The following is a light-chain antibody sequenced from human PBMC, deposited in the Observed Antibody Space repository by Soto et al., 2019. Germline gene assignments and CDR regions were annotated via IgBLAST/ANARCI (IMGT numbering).Light chain of an antibody. V-gene: IGLV2-18*02. Sequence: QSVLTQPPSGSVSPGHSVAISCTGTSSDVGSYNRVSWCQQPPGSAPKLMIYDVSNRPSGVPYRFSGSKSGNAASLTISGLQAEDEADYYCSSYTSSNTCVFGTGTKVTVL. J-gene: IGLJ1*01. CDR3: SSYTSSNTCV. CDR2: DVS. CDR1: SSDVGSYNR.